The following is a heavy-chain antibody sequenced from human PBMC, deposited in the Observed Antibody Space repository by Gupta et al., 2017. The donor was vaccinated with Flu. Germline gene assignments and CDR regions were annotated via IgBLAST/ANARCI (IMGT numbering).Heavy chain of an antibody. Sequence: GLTFSNYWMHWVRQAAGKGLVWVSRISPDGNIRTYADSVKGRITISRDNAKNTLYLQMDRLRPDDSAIYYCARDMTGQYDYWGQGTLVTVPP. V-gene: IGHV3-74*01. CDR3: ARDMTGQYDY. CDR1: GLTFSNYW. CDR2: ISPDGNIR. J-gene: IGHJ4*02.